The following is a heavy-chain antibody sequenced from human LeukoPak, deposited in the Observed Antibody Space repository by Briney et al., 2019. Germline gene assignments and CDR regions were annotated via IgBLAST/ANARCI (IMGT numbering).Heavy chain of an antibody. CDR3: VRDISGYYFDY. V-gene: IGHV3-7*05. CDR1: GFTFSRYW. D-gene: IGHD3-22*01. J-gene: IGHJ4*02. CDR2: IKEDGSET. Sequence: GGSLRLSCAASGFTFSRYWMSWVRQAPGKGLEWVANIKEDGSETYYVDSVKGRFTISRDNAKNSLYLQMNSLRAEDTALYYCVRDISGYYFDYWGQGTLVTVSS.